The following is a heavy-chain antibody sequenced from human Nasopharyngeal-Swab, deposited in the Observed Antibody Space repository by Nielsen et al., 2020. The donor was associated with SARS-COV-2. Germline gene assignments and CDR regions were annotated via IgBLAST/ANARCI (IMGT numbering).Heavy chain of an antibody. V-gene: IGHV1-46*01. CDR1: GYTFTSYY. Sequence: ASLQISCKASGYTFTSYYMHWVRHAPGQGREWMGRINPSGGSTSYAQKFQGRVTITRDTSTSTVYMELSSLRSEDTAVYYCARDPTPAVDSSSSLDYYYGMDVWGQGTTVTVSS. J-gene: IGHJ6*02. CDR3: ARDPTPAVDSSSSLDYYYGMDV. CDR2: INPSGGST. D-gene: IGHD6-6*01.